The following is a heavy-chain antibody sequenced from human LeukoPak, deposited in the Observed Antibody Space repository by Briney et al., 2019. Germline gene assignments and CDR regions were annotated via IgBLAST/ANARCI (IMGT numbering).Heavy chain of an antibody. CDR1: GVTFTSSS. D-gene: IGHD4-17*01. CDR3: TRLWGYGDYSGPFDY. V-gene: IGHV3-73*01. J-gene: IGHJ4*02. Sequence: GGSPILPCAASGVTFTSSSMHRVRQVSGEGLELGGRIRSKANSYETAYAASVKGRFTVSRDDSKNTAYLQMDSLETEDTAVYYCTRLWGYGDYSGPFDYWGQGTLVTVSS. CDR2: IRSKANSYET.